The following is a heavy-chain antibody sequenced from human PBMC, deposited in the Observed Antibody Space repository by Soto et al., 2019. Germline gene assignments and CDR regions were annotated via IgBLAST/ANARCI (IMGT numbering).Heavy chain of an antibody. CDR1: GYSFTSYW. V-gene: IGHV5-51*01. J-gene: IGHJ4*02. D-gene: IGHD6-19*01. CDR3: ARRLSTGWFFDF. Sequence: ESLTISCKGSGYSFTSYWIGLVRQMPGKGLEWMGIIYPGDSDTRYSPSFQGQVAFSADKSISTAYLQWSGLKASDTAIYYCARRLSTGWFFDFWGQGTLVTVSS. CDR2: IYPGDSDT.